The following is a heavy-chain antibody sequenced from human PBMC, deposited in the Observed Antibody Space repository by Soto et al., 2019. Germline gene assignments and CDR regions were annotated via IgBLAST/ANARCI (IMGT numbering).Heavy chain of an antibody. Sequence: SETLSLTCAVSGGSISSGGYSWSWIRQPPGKSLEWIGYMYHSGSTYYNPSLKSRVTISIDRSKNQFSLKLSSVTAADTAVSSALRLYLQMNSLRAEDTAVYYCAKDLLWGTVTTSDYWGQGTLVTVSS. CDR2: MYHSGST. CDR3: LRLYLQMNSLRAEDTAVYYCAKDLLWGTVTTSDY. D-gene: IGHD4-17*01. V-gene: IGHV4-30-2*01. J-gene: IGHJ4*02. CDR1: GGSISSGGYS.